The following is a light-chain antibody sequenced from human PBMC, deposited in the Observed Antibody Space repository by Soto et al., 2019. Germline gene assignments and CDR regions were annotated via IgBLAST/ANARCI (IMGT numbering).Light chain of an antibody. CDR2: DVS. J-gene: IGLJ1*01. V-gene: IGLV2-11*01. CDR3: CSYAGSYTYV. CDR1: SSDVGGYNY. Sequence: QSALTQPRSVSGSPGQSVTICCTGTSSDVGGYNYVSWYQQHPGKAPKLMIYDVSKRPSGVPDRFSGSKSGNMASLTISGLQAEDEADYYCCSYAGSYTYVFGTGTKLTVL.